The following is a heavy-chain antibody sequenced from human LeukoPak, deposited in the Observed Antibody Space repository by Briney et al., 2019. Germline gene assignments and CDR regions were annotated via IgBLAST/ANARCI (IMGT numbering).Heavy chain of an antibody. Sequence: PGGSLRLSCAASGFTFSSYSMNWVRQAPGKGLEWVSYISSSSSTIYYADSVKGRFTISRDNAKNSLYLQMNSLRAEDTAVYYCARDQGMGQAMASRDVWGQGTTVTVSS. V-gene: IGHV3-48*04. CDR1: GFTFSSYS. CDR3: ARDQGMGQAMASRDV. J-gene: IGHJ6*02. CDR2: ISSSSSTI. D-gene: IGHD5-18*01.